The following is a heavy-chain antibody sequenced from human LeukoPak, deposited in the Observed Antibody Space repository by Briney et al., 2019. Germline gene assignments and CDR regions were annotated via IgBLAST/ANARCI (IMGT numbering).Heavy chain of an antibody. V-gene: IGHV4-59*08. CDR2: IYYSGST. J-gene: IGHJ4*02. CDR1: GGSISSYY. Sequence: SETLSLTCTVSGGSISSYYWSWIRQPPGKGLEWIGCIYYSGSTNYNPSLKSRVTISVDTSKNQFSLKLSSVTAADTAVYYCASHGYWGQGTLVTVSS. CDR3: ASHGY.